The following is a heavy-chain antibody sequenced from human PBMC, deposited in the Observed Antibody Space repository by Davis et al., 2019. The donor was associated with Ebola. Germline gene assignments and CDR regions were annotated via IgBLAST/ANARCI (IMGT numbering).Heavy chain of an antibody. V-gene: IGHV3-53*01. D-gene: IGHD1-1*01. J-gene: IGHJ5*02. CDR1: DYSVGENY. CDR3: AGDPNWESGS. CDR2: ISSDGHT. Sequence: PGGSLRLSCVVSDYSVGENYMSWVRQAPGKGLEWVSVISSDGHTYYADSVKGRLTISRDNFKNTLYLQLDSLRIEDTARYYCAGDPNWESGSWGQGTLVSVSS.